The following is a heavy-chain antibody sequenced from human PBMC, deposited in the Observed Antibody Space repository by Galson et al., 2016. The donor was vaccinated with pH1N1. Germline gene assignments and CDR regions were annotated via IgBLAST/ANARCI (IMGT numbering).Heavy chain of an antibody. CDR1: GGSISSSSYY. CDR3: ARHRFGELADWYFDL. CDR2: IYYSGST. Sequence: TLSLTCTVSGGSISSSSYYWGWIRQPPGKGLEWIGSIYYSGSTYYNPSLKSRVTISVDTSKNQFSLKLSSVTAADTAVYYCARHRFGELADWYFDLWGRGTLVTVSS. D-gene: IGHD3-10*01. V-gene: IGHV4-39*01. J-gene: IGHJ2*01.